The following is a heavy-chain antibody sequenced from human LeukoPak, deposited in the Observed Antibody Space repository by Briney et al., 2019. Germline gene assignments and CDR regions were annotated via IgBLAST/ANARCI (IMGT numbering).Heavy chain of an antibody. CDR1: GYSISSGYY. CDR2: IYLSGST. Sequence: SETLSLTCSVSGYSISSGYYWGWIRQPPGKGLEWIGSIYLSGSTDYNPSLKSRVTISVDTPKNQFSLKLSSVTAADTAVYYCARAPYYYYYMDVWGKGTTVTVSS. V-gene: IGHV4-38-2*02. CDR3: ARAPYYYYYMDV. J-gene: IGHJ6*03.